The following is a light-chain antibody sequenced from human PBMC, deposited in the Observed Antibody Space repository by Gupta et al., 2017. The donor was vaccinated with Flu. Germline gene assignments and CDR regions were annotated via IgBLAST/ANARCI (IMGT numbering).Light chain of an antibody. J-gene: IGKJ1*01. V-gene: IGKV3-20*01. Sequence: IVLTQSPGTLPLSPGERATLSCRASQTINRNLLAWFQQRPGQAPRLLIYGAYNRATDIPDRFSGSGSGTDFTLTISGLEPEDFAMYFCQQYEDPPMTFGQGTKVEVK. CDR3: QQYEDPPMT. CDR1: QTINRNL. CDR2: GAY.